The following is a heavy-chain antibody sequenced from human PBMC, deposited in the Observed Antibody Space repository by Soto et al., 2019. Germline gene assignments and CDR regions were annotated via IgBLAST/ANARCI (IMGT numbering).Heavy chain of an antibody. CDR2: IKQDGSEK. CDR3: ARVLSSSWYNVA. V-gene: IGHV3-7*04. Sequence: EVQLVESGGGLVQPGGSLRLSCAASGFTFSSYWMSWVRQAPGKGLEWVANIKQDGSEKYYVDSVKGPFTISRDNAKNSLYMQMNSLRAADTSVYYCARVLSSSWYNVAWGQGTLVTVSS. J-gene: IGHJ5*02. CDR1: GFTFSSYW. D-gene: IGHD6-13*01.